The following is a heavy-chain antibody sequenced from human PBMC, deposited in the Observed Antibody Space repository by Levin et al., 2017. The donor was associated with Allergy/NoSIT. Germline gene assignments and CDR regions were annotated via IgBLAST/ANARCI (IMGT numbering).Heavy chain of an antibody. D-gene: IGHD1-26*01. J-gene: IGHJ6*02. Sequence: PSETLSLTCTVSGGSISSYYWSWIRQPPGKGLEWIGYIYYIGSTNYNPSLKSRVTISVDTSKNQFSLKLSSVTAADTAVYYCARDRVIVGTTNYNYGMDVWGQGTTVTVSS. CDR1: GGSISSYY. CDR3: ARDRVIVGTTNYNYGMDV. CDR2: IYYIGST. V-gene: IGHV4-59*01.